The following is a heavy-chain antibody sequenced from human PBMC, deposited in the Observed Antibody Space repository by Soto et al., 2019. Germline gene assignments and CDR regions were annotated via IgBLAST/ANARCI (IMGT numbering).Heavy chain of an antibody. CDR2: ISYDGNNY. CDR1: GFTFSSYG. Sequence: GGSLRLSCAASGFTFSSYGMHWVRQAPGKGLEWVAVISYDGNNYYYADSVKGRFTISRDNSKNTLYLQMNSLRAEDTAVYYCAKDAEYYYDSGALGFVDYWGQGTLVTVSS. D-gene: IGHD3-22*01. CDR3: AKDAEYYYDSGALGFVDY. J-gene: IGHJ4*02. V-gene: IGHV3-30*18.